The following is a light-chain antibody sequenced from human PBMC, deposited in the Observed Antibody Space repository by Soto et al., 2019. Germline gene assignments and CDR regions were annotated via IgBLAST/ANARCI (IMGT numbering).Light chain of an antibody. Sequence: QSVLTQPASVSGSPGQSITISCTGTSSDVGGYSYVSWYQQHPGKAPKLMIYDVSNRPSGVSNRFSGSKSGNTASLTISGLQAEDEADYYCSSYTSSSTLVFGGGTKL. CDR3: SSYTSSSTLV. CDR2: DVS. J-gene: IGLJ2*01. V-gene: IGLV2-14*01. CDR1: SSDVGGYSY.